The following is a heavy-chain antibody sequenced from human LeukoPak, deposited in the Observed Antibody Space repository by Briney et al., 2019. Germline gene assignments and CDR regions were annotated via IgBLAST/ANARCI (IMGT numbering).Heavy chain of an antibody. CDR2: IYYSGGT. CDR1: GGSISSYY. CDR3: ARVIGFGELFRIDYFDY. Sequence: SETLSLTCTVSGGSISSYYWSWIRQPPGKGLEWIGYIYYSGGTNYNPSLKSRVTISVDTSKNQFSLKLSSVTAADTAVYYCARVIGFGELFRIDYFDYWGQGTLVTVSS. J-gene: IGHJ4*02. V-gene: IGHV4-59*01. D-gene: IGHD3-10*01.